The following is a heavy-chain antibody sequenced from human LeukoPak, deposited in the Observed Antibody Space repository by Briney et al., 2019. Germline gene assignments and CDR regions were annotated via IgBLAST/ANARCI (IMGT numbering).Heavy chain of an antibody. V-gene: IGHV3-23*01. CDR3: AKGDIEVVPAADDAFDI. CDR2: ISGSGGST. J-gene: IGHJ3*02. Sequence: GGSLRLSCAASGFTFSSYAMSWVRQAPGKGLEWVSAISGSGGSTYYADSVKGRFTISRDNSKNTLYLQMNSLRAEDTVVYYCAKGDIEVVPAADDAFDIWGQGTMVTVSS. CDR1: GFTFSSYA. D-gene: IGHD2-2*01.